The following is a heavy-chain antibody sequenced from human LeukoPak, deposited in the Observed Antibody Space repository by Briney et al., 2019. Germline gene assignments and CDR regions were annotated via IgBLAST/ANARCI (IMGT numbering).Heavy chain of an antibody. CDR3: ARDNDYVWGSRPFDY. Sequence: ASVKVSCKASGYTFTSYYMHWVRQAPGQGLEWMGIINPSSGSTSYAQKFQGRVTMTRDTSTSTAYMELRSLRSDDTAVYYCARDNDYVWGSRPFDYWGQGTLVTVSS. CDR2: INPSSGST. J-gene: IGHJ4*02. V-gene: IGHV1-46*01. CDR1: GYTFTSYY. D-gene: IGHD3-16*01.